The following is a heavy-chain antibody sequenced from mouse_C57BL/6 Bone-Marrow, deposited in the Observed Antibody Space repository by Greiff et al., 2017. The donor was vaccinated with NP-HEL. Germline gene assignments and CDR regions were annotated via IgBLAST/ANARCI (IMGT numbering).Heavy chain of an antibody. CDR3: AREGGGKYGGGFEF. J-gene: IGHJ2*01. V-gene: IGHV1-82*01. CDR2: IYPGDGDT. D-gene: IGHD2-1*01. CDR1: GYAFSSSW. Sequence: QVQLQQSGPELVKPGASVKISCKASGYAFSSSWMNWVKQRPGKGLEWIGRIYPGDGDTNYNGKFKGKATLTADKSSSTAYMQLSSLTSEDSAVYFGAREGGGKYGGGFEFGGRGTTLPVTA.